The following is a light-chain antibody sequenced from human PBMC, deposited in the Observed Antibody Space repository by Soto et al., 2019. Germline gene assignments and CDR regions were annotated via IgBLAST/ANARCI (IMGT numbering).Light chain of an antibody. V-gene: IGLV2-14*01. CDR3: SSYTDNSTLV. CDR2: EVS. J-gene: IGLJ1*01. CDR1: SSDVGGYNY. Sequence: QSVLTQPASVSGPPGQSITISCTGTSSDVGGYNYVSWYQQHPDKAPKLILYEVSNRPSGVSNRFSGSKSGNTASLTISGLQTEDGADYYCSSYTDNSTLVFGTGTKVTVL.